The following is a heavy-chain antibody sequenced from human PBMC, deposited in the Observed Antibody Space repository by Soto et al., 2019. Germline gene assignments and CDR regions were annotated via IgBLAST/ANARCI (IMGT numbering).Heavy chain of an antibody. CDR2: IVVGSGNT. V-gene: IGHV1-58*01. J-gene: IGHJ3*02. D-gene: IGHD1-26*01. CDR1: GFTFTSSA. Sequence: SVKVSCKASGFTFTSSAVQWVRQARGQRLEWIGWIVVGSGNTNYAQKFQERVTITRDMSTSTAYMELSSLRSEDTAVYYCAARRAELLRICMFAFDIWGQGTMITVSS. CDR3: AARRAELLRICMFAFDI.